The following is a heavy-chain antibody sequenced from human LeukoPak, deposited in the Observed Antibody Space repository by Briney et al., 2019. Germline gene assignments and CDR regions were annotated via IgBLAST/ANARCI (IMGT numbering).Heavy chain of an antibody. CDR1: GFTFSSYS. J-gene: IGHJ4*02. V-gene: IGHV3-15*01. CDR2: SKSKNDGGTT. Sequence: GGSLRLSCAASGFTFSSYSMNWVRQAPGKGLEWVGRSKSKNDGGTTYYAAPVKGRFTISREDSKNTLFLQMNSLKAEDTAVYYCTTELYGGPNYWGQGTLVTVSS. D-gene: IGHD4-23*01. CDR3: TTELYGGPNY.